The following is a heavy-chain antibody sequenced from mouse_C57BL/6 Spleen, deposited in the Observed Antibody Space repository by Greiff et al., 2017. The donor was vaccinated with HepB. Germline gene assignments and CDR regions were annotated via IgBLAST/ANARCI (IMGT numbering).Heavy chain of an antibody. Sequence: QVQLQQPGAELVKPGASVKLSCKASGYTFTSYWMHWVKQRPGRGLEWIGRIDPNSGGTKYNEKFKSKATLTVDKPSSPAYMHISSLTSEDSAVYYCARYYYGSSSYAMDYWGQGTSVTVSS. CDR1: GYTFTSYW. D-gene: IGHD1-1*01. J-gene: IGHJ4*01. V-gene: IGHV1-72*01. CDR3: ARYYYGSSSYAMDY. CDR2: IDPNSGGT.